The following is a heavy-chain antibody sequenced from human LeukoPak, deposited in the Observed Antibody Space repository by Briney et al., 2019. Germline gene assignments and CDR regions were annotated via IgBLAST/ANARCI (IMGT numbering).Heavy chain of an antibody. V-gene: IGHV3-74*01. CDR1: GFTFSSYW. J-gene: IGHJ4*02. Sequence: GGSLRLSCTASGFTFSSYWMHWVRQAPGKGLVWVSRMDSDGSTISYAESVKGRFTISRDNAKNTLYLQMNSLRGEDTAVYYCAKAGYSSSWYVDYWGQGTLVLVSS. CDR2: MDSDGSTI. D-gene: IGHD6-13*01. CDR3: AKAGYSSSWYVDY.